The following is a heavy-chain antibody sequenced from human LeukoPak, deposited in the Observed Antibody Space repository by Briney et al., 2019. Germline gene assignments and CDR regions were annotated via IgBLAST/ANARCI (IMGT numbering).Heavy chain of an antibody. CDR2: ISSSSSYI. V-gene: IGHV3-21*01. D-gene: IGHD3-3*01. J-gene: IGHJ4*02. Sequence: GGSLRLSCAASGFTFSSYSMNWVRQAPGKGLEWVSSISSSSSYIYYADSVKGRFTISRDNAKNSLYLQMNSLRAEDTAVYYCARVQDYDFWSGYYKGGEGYWGQGTLVTVSS. CDR3: ARVQDYDFWSGYYKGGEGY. CDR1: GFTFSSYS.